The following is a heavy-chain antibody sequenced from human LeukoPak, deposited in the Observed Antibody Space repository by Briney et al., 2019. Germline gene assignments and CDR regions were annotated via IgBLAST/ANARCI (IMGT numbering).Heavy chain of an antibody. V-gene: IGHV3-30*04. CDR3: ARDGSVRGVIIYFWFDP. Sequence: PGGSLRLSCAASGFTFSSYAMHWVRQAPGKGLEWVAVMSYDGSNKYYADSVKGRFTISRDNSKNTLYLQMNSLRAEDTAVYYCARDGSVRGVIIYFWFDPWGQGTLVTVSS. CDR2: MSYDGSNK. D-gene: IGHD3-10*01. J-gene: IGHJ5*02. CDR1: GFTFSSYA.